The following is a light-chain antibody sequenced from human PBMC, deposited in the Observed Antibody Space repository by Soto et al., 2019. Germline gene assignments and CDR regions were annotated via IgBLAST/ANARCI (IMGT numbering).Light chain of an antibody. J-gene: IGLJ3*02. Sequence: QSALTQPPSVSGAPGQRGTISCSGTSSKNGAGYDVHWYHQLPGTAPKLLIFGNNNRPSGVPARFSASRSGTSASLAITGLQAEDEADYYCQSFDTNLRGSVFGGGTKVTVL. CDR3: QSFDTNLRGSV. CDR2: GNN. V-gene: IGLV1-40*01. CDR1: SSKNGAGYD.